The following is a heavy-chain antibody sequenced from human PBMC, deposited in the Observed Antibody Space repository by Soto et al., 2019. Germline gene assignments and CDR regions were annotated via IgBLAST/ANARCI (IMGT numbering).Heavy chain of an antibody. D-gene: IGHD4-17*01. J-gene: IGHJ4*02. CDR1: GLTFSDRY. CDR2: IRKKTNSYTT. Sequence: GGSLRLSCAASGLTFSDRYLDWVRQAPGKGLEWVGRIRKKTNSYTTEYPASVKGRFIISRDDSTNSLYLQISSLKTEDTAVYYCTTVTTVDYYFDYWGQGTLVTVSS. CDR3: TTVTTVDYYFDY. V-gene: IGHV3-72*01.